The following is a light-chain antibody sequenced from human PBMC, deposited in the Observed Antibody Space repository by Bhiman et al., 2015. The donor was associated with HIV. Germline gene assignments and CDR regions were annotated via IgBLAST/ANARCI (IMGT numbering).Light chain of an antibody. V-gene: IGLV1-51*01. Sequence: QSVLTQPPSLSAAPGQRVTVSCSGSSSNIGNNYVSWYQQLPGAAPKLLIYDNNIRPSGIPERFSGSKSGTSATLAITGLQTGDEADYYCGTWDSTLSAGGVFGTGTKVTVL. CDR1: SSNIGNNY. CDR2: DNN. J-gene: IGLJ1*01. CDR3: GTWDSTLSAGGV.